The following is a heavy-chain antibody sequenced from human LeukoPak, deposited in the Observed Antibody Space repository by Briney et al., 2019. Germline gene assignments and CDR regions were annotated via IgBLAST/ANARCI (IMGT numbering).Heavy chain of an antibody. V-gene: IGHV3-21*01. D-gene: IGHD2-2*02. Sequence: GGSLRLSCAASGFTFSSYSMNWVRQAPGKGLEWVSSISSSGSYIYYADSVKGRFTISRDNAKISLYLQMNSLRAEDTAVYYCASSTTRYCSSTSCYIHFDYWGQGTLVTVSS. CDR3: ASSTTRYCSSTSCYIHFDY. CDR1: GFTFSSYS. J-gene: IGHJ4*02. CDR2: ISSSGSYI.